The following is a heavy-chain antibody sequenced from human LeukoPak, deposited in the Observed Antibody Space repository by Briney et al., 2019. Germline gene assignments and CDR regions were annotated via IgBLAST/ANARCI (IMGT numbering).Heavy chain of an antibody. CDR3: ARSLTDYYFDY. V-gene: IGHV3-23*01. J-gene: IGHJ4*02. Sequence: PGGSLRLSCAASGFTFSTYAMTWVRQAPGKGLEWVSTISGSGDGTTYADSVKGRITVSRDNSENTLYLQMNSLRAEDTAVYYCARSLTDYYFDYWGQGTLVTVS. D-gene: IGHD3-9*01. CDR1: GFTFSTYA. CDR2: ISGSGDGT.